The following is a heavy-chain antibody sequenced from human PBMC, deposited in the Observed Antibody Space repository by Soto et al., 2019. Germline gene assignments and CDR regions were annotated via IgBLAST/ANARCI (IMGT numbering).Heavy chain of an antibody. CDR3: ARDHCRGGSCYSIRAWGAFGI. Sequence: QVQLVQSGAEVKKPGSSVKVSCKASGGTFSSYAISWVRQAPGQGLEWMGGIIPIFGTANYAQKFQGRVTITADESTSTAYMELSSLRSEDTAVYYCARDHCRGGSCYSIRAWGAFGILGQGTIVTVSS. J-gene: IGHJ3*02. D-gene: IGHD2-15*01. CDR2: IIPIFGTA. CDR1: GGTFSSYA. V-gene: IGHV1-69*12.